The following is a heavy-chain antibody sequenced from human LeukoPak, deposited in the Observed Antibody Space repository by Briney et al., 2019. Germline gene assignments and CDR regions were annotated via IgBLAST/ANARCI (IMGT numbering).Heavy chain of an antibody. Sequence: SETLSLTCTVSGDFINIYHWTWIRQPPGKGLEWIGYIYYSGSTNYNPSLKSRVTISVDTSKNQFSLKLSSVTAADTAVYYCARGLLWFGETPGFIDYWGQGTLVSVSS. V-gene: IGHV4-59*01. CDR2: IYYSGST. CDR3: ARGLLWFGETPGFIDY. CDR1: GDFINIYH. J-gene: IGHJ4*02. D-gene: IGHD3-10*01.